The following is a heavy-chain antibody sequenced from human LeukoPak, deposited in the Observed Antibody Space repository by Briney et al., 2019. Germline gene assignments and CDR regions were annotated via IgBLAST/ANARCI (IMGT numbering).Heavy chain of an antibody. Sequence: GGSLRLSCAASGFTFSSYGMHWVRQAPGKGLEWVAVIWYDGSNKYYEDSVKGRFTISRDNSKNTLYLRMNSLRAEDTAVYYCARDWGSGNSYYFDYWGQGTLVTVSS. CDR2: IWYDGSNK. D-gene: IGHD3-10*01. CDR1: GFTFSSYG. J-gene: IGHJ4*02. CDR3: ARDWGSGNSYYFDY. V-gene: IGHV3-33*01.